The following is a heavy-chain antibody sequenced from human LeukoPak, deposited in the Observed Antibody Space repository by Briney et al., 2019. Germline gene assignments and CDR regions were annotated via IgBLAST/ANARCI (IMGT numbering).Heavy chain of an antibody. CDR1: GFTFSSYG. CDR3: AKDQGYDSSNLDV. D-gene: IGHD3-22*01. V-gene: IGHV3-30*18. CDR2: ISNDGSQT. J-gene: IGHJ6*04. Sequence: GGSLRLSCAASGFTFSSYGMHWVRQAPGKGLEWVAVISNDGSQTYYADSVKGRFTISRDNSKNTLSLQLNSLRTEDTAVYCCAKDQGYDSSNLDVWGKGSTVTVSS.